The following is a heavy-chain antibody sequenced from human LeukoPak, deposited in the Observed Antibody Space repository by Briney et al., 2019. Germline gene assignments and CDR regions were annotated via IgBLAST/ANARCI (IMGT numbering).Heavy chain of an antibody. CDR1: GYTFTSYG. Sequence: ASVKVSCKASGYTFTSYGISWVRQAPGQGLEWMGWISAYNGNTNYAQKLQGRVTMTTDTSTSTAYMELRSLRSDDTAVYYCARADCSGGSCYLLDYWGQGTLVTVSS. CDR3: ARADCSGGSCYLLDY. CDR2: ISAYNGNT. D-gene: IGHD2-15*01. V-gene: IGHV1-18*01. J-gene: IGHJ4*02.